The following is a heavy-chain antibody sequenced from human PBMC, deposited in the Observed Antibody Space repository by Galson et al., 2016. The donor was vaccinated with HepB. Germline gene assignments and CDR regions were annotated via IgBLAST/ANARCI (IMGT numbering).Heavy chain of an antibody. CDR2: IRSSGSYI. J-gene: IGHJ3*01. CDR3: ARDYMGGGVAFDA. CDR1: GFSFSVYS. Sequence: SLRLSCAASGFSFSVYSMNWVRLAPGKGLEWVSSIRSSGSYIYYRDSVKGRFTISRDNAKSSLYLQMNTLRVDDTAIYYCARDYMGGGVAFDAWGQGTMVHVSS. D-gene: IGHD2-15*01. V-gene: IGHV3-21*01.